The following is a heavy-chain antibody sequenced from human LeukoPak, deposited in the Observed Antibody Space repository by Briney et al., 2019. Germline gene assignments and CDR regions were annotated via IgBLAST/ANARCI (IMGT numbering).Heavy chain of an antibody. D-gene: IGHD6-19*01. CDR2: ISNNGGYT. CDR1: GFTFSSSA. Sequence: GSLRLSCAASGFTFSSSAMSWVRQAPGKGLEWVSAISNNGGYTYYADSVQGRFTISRDNSKSTLCLQMNSLRAEDTAVYYCAKRNEYSSGSYDYWGQGTLVTVSS. J-gene: IGHJ4*02. CDR3: AKRNEYSSGSYDY. V-gene: IGHV3-23*01.